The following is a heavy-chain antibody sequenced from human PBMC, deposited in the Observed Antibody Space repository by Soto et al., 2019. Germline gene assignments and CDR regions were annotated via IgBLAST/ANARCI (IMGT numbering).Heavy chain of an antibody. J-gene: IGHJ6*02. CDR2: INPSGGST. CDR3: ARDLGYSYGYNGMDV. Sequence: SVKVSCKASGYTFTSYYMHWVRQAPGQGLEWMGIINPSGGSTSYAQKFQGRVTMTRDTLTSTGYMELSSLRSEDTAVYYCARDLGYSYGYNGMDVWGQGTTVTVSS. CDR1: GYTFTSYY. V-gene: IGHV1-46*01. D-gene: IGHD5-18*01.